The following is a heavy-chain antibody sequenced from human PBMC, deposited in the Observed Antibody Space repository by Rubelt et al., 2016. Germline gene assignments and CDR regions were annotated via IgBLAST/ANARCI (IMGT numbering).Heavy chain of an antibody. CDR3: ARDRGGYYFDY. J-gene: IGHJ4*02. CDR2: ISAYNGNT. V-gene: IGHV1-18*01. CDR1: GYTFTSYG. Sequence: QVQLVQSGAEVKKPGASVKVSCKASGYTFTSYGISWVRQAPGQGLEWMGWISAYNGNTNYAQNTQGRVTSTTDKSPSTAYQELRSLRSDDTAVYYCARDRGGYYFDYWGQGTLVTVSS. D-gene: IGHD2-15*01.